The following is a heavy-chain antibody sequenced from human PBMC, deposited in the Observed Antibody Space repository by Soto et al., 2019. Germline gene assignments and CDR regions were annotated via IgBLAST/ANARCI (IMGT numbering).Heavy chain of an antibody. CDR2: IWYDGSKK. Sequence: QVQLVESGGGVVQPGRSLRLSCAASGFTFSSYGMHWVRQAPGKGLEWVAVIWYDGSKKYYADSVKGRFTISRDNSKNTLYLQMNSLRAEDTAVYYCARENYYDSSGSFDYWGQGTLVTVSS. CDR1: GFTFSSYG. J-gene: IGHJ4*02. V-gene: IGHV3-33*01. CDR3: ARENYYDSSGSFDY. D-gene: IGHD3-22*01.